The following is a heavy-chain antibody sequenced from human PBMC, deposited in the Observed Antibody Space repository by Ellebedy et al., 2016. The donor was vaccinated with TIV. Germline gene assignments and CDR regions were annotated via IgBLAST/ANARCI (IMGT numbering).Heavy chain of an antibody. V-gene: IGHV3-30*18. CDR1: GFTFSSYG. D-gene: IGHD5/OR15-5a*01. CDR2: ISYDGSNK. J-gene: IGHJ5*02. CDR3: AKGGSTMTQGDWFDP. Sequence: GESLKISXAASGFTFSSYGMHWVRQAPGKGLEWVAVISYDGSNKYYADSVKGRFTISRDNSKNTLYLQMNSLRAEDTAVYYCAKGGSTMTQGDWFDPWGQGTLVTVSS.